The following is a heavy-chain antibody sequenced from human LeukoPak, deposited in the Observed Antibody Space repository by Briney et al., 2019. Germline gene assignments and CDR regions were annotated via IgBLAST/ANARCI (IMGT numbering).Heavy chain of an antibody. J-gene: IGHJ4*02. CDR1: GGSISSYY. CDR3: ARETRSGGSCYLLDY. CDR2: IYYSGST. D-gene: IGHD2-15*01. Sequence: SETLSLTCTVSGGSISSYYWSWIRQPPGKGLEWIGYIYYSGSTNYNPSLKSRVTISVDTSKNQFSLKLSSVAAADTAVYYCARETRSGGSCYLLDYWGQGTLVTVSS. V-gene: IGHV4-59*01.